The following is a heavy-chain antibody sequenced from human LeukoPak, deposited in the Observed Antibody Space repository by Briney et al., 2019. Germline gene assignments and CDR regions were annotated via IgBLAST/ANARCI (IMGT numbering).Heavy chain of an antibody. CDR1: GGSFSDYY. Sequence: SETLSLTCAVYGGSFSDYYWSWIRQPPGKGLEWIGEINHSGSTNYNPSLKNRVTISIDTSKNQFSLKPSSVTAADTAVYFCARSSLSGKKGKRQPNWFDPCGQGTLVTVSS. CDR2: INHSGST. J-gene: IGHJ5*02. D-gene: IGHD3-10*01. V-gene: IGHV4-34*01. CDR3: ARSSLSGKKGKRQPNWFDP.